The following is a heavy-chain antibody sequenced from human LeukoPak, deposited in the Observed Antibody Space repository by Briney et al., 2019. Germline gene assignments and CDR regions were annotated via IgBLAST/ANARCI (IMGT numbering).Heavy chain of an antibody. D-gene: IGHD3-10*01. CDR1: GFTFSNAR. CDR3: TTVPYYYGSGSFDY. V-gene: IGHV3-15*01. J-gene: IGHJ4*02. Sequence: GGSLRLSCAASGFTFSNARMSWVRQAPGKGLEWVGRIKSKTDGGTTDYAAPVKGRFTISRDDSKNTLYLQMNSLKTEDTAVYYCTTVPYYYGSGSFDYWGQGTLVTVSS. CDR2: IKSKTDGGTT.